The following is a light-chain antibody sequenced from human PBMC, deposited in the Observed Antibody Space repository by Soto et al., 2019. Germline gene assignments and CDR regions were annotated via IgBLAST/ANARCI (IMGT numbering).Light chain of an antibody. Sequence: SSELTQPPSVSVSPGQTATITCSGDQLGDKYACWYQQRPGQSPVLVIYQDNKRPSGIPERFSGSNSGNTATLTISETQAMEEADYYCQAWDSSTAGVFGGGTKLTVL. CDR2: QDN. J-gene: IGLJ2*01. V-gene: IGLV3-1*01. CDR3: QAWDSSTAGV. CDR1: QLGDKY.